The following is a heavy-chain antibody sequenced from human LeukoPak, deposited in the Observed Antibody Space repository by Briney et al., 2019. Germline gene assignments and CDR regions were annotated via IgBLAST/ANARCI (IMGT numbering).Heavy chain of an antibody. Sequence: SQTLSLTCAVSGGSISSGGYSWSWIRQPPGKGLEWIGYIYYSGSTYYNPSLKSRVTISVDTSKNQFSLKLSSVTAADTAVYYCARERKGYYYGSGSYFLGGSRYYYYMDVWGKGTTVTVSS. V-gene: IGHV4-30-4*07. CDR3: ARERKGYYYGSGSYFLGGSRYYYYMDV. J-gene: IGHJ6*03. CDR2: IYYSGST. CDR1: GGSISSGGYS. D-gene: IGHD3-10*01.